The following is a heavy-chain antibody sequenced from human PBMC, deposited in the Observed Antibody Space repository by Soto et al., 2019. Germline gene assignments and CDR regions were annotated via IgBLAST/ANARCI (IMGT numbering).Heavy chain of an antibody. CDR2: IYHSVST. V-gene: IGHV4-30-2*01. J-gene: IGHJ4*02. Sequence: QLQLLESGSGLVKPSQTLSLTCAVSGGSISSGGYSWGWIRQPPGKGLEWIGYIYHSVSTYYSPSLMGRVTMSVDRSKTQFSLRLRSVTAANTAVYYCARAPGYWGQGTLVTVSS. CDR3: ARAPGY. CDR1: GGSISSGGYS.